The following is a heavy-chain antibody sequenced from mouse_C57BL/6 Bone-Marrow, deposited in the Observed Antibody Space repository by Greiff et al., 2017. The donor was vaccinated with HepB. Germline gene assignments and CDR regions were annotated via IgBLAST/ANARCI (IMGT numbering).Heavy chain of an antibody. D-gene: IGHD1-1*01. Sequence: LQESGAELAKPGASVKLSCKASGYTFTSYWMHWVKQRPGQGLEWIGYINPSSGYTKYNQKFKDKATLTADKSSSTAYMQLRSLTYEDSAGYYWARPTTVVAKGVGYWGQGTPVTGPA. J-gene: IGHJ3*01. CDR1: GYTFTSYW. V-gene: IGHV1-7*01. CDR3: ARPTTVVAKGVGY. CDR2: INPSSGYT.